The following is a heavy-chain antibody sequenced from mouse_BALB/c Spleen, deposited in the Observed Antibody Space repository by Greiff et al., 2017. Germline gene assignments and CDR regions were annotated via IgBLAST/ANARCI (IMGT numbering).Heavy chain of an antibody. CDR3: ARDGYYAAFAY. Sequence: VQLQQSGAELVRPGVSVKISCKGSGYTFTDYAMHWVKQSHAKSLEWIGVISTYYGDASYNQKFKGKATMTVDKSSSTAYMELARLTSEDSAIYYCARDGYYAAFAYWGQGTLVTVSA. J-gene: IGHJ3*01. V-gene: IGHV1S137*01. CDR2: ISTYYGDA. CDR1: GYTFTDYA. D-gene: IGHD2-3*01.